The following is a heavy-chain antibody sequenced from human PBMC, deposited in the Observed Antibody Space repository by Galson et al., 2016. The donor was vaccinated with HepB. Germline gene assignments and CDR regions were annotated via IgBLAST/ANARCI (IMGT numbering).Heavy chain of an antibody. CDR3: ARDPANVGCPSPYCSEVF. V-gene: IGHV3-30-3*01. CDR2: ISSDGSRK. J-gene: IGHJ4*02. CDR1: GFTFTSYA. Sequence: SLRLSCAVSGFTFTSYAMHWVRQAPGKGLEWVAVISSDGSRKYYADSVKGRFTISREISKNTLYLQMNSLKAEDTAIYYCARDPANVGCPSPYCSEVFWGQGTLVTVSS. D-gene: IGHD2-21*02.